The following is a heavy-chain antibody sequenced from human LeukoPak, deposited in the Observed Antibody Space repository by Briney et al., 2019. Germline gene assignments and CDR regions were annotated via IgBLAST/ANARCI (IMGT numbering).Heavy chain of an antibody. D-gene: IGHD5-18*01. J-gene: IGHJ4*02. V-gene: IGHV3-9*03. Sequence: PGGSLRLSCAASGFTFDDYAMHWVRQAPGKGLEWVSGISWNSGSIGYADSVKGRFTISRDNAKNSLYLQMNSLRAEDMALYYCAKARGYSYGATYFDYWGQGTLVTVSS. CDR3: AKARGYSYGATYFDY. CDR1: GFTFDDYA. CDR2: ISWNSGSI.